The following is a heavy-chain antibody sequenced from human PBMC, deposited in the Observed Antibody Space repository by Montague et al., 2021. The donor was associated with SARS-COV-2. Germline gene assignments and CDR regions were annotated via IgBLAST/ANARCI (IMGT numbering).Heavy chain of an antibody. D-gene: IGHD3-22*01. CDR2: IYSGGSST. CDR1: GFTFSSYA. Sequence: SLRLSCAASGFTFSSYAMSWVRQAPGKGLEWVSVIYSGGSSTYYADSVKGRSTISRDNSKNTLYLQMNSLRAEDTAVYYCAKSRGIRYDSSGYYYPLDYWGQGTLVTVSS. CDR3: AKSRGIRYDSSGYYYPLDY. V-gene: IGHV3-23*03. J-gene: IGHJ4*02.